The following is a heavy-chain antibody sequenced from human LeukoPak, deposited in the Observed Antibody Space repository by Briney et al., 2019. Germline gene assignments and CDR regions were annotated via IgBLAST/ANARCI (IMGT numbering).Heavy chain of an antibody. CDR3: ASSRGIAVAGTEGFDY. Sequence: GESLKISCKGSGYSFTSYWIGWVRQMPGKGLEWMGIIYPGDSDTRYSPSFQGQVTISADKSISTAYLQWSSLKASDTAIYYCASSRGIAVAGTEGFDYWGQGTLVTVSS. V-gene: IGHV5-51*01. D-gene: IGHD6-19*01. CDR2: IYPGDSDT. CDR1: GYSFTSYW. J-gene: IGHJ4*02.